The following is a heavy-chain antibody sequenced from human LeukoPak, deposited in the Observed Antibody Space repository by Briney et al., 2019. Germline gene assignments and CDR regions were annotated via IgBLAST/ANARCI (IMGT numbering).Heavy chain of an antibody. D-gene: IGHD1-20*01. Sequence: GGSLRLSCAASGFTFSDYYMSWIRQAPGKGLEWVSYISSSGSTIYYADSVKGRFTISRDNAKNSLYLQMNSLRAEDTAVYYCARGRYNWNRPDAFDIWGQGTMATVSS. CDR3: ARGRYNWNRPDAFDI. J-gene: IGHJ3*02. CDR2: ISSSGSTI. CDR1: GFTFSDYY. V-gene: IGHV3-11*04.